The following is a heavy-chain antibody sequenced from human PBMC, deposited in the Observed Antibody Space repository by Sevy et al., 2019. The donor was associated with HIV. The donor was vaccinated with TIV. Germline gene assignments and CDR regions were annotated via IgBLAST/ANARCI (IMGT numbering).Heavy chain of an antibody. J-gene: IGHJ6*02. CDR1: GFTLTNEF. D-gene: IGHD2-15*01. CDR3: ARVGYCRGGTCFSEFYYAMDV. Sequence: GGSLRLSCAVSGFTLTNEFFSWVRQAPGKGLEWVAVVYSGGATYYADSVKGRFTISRDKSKSTLYLQMKSLRAEDTAEYYCARVGYCRGGTCFSEFYYAMDVWGQGTTVTVSS. V-gene: IGHV3-53*01. CDR2: VYSGGAT.